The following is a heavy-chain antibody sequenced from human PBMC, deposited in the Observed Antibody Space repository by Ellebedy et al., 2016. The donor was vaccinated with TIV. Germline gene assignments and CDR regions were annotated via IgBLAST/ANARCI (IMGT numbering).Heavy chain of an antibody. V-gene: IGHV1-2*04. CDR2: INPHSDGT. D-gene: IGHD6-25*01. CDR3: AKSGDSSGWDYFDY. J-gene: IGHJ4*02. CDR1: GYIFTDYY. Sequence: AASVKVSCKASGYIFTDYYIHWVRQAPGQGLEWMGWINPHSDGTNYAQKFQGWLTMTRDTSISTAYLELSRLRSDDTAVYYCAKSGDSSGWDYFDYWGPGTLVTVS.